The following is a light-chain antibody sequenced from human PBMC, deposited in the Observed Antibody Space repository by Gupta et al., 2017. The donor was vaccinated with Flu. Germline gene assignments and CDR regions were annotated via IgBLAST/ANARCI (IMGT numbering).Light chain of an antibody. CDR1: ISDVGGYNY. V-gene: IGLV2-14*01. CDR2: EVS. CDR3: SSYTSSSSYV. J-gene: IGLJ1*01. Sequence: QSALTQPASVSGSPGQSITISCTGSISDVGGYNYVSWYQQHPGKAPKLMISEVSNRPSGVSNRFSGSKSGNTASLTIFGLQAEDEADYYCSSYTSSSSYVFGTGTKVTVL.